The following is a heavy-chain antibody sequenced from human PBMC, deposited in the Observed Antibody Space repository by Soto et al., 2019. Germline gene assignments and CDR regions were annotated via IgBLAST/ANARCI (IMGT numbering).Heavy chain of an antibody. CDR2: ISANGQGI. D-gene: IGHD1-7*01. CDR3: AKDRNYPRDQFHY. CDR1: GGTFSTYA. J-gene: IGHJ4*02. Sequence: AAGGTFSTYAVSWFREKQGKGLEWVSAISANGQGIYYADSVRGRFTISRDNSKNTIFLHMDSLRAEDTAVYYCAKDRNYPRDQFHYWGQGTLVPSP. V-gene: IGHV3-23*01.